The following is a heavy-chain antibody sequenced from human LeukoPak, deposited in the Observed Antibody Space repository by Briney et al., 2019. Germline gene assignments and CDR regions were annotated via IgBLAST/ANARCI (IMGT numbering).Heavy chain of an antibody. CDR3: ARDFGSSGWYPYYFDY. V-gene: IGHV3-48*03. Sequence: GGSLRLSCAASGFTFSSYEMNGVRQAPGKGLELVSYISSSGSTIYYADSVKGRFTISRDNAKNSLYLQMNSLRAEDTAVYYCARDFGSSGWYPYYFDYWGQGTLVTVSS. J-gene: IGHJ4*02. CDR2: ISSSGSTI. CDR1: GFTFSSYE. D-gene: IGHD6-19*01.